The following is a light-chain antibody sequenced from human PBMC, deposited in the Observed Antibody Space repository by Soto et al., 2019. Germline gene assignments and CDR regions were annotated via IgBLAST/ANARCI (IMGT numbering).Light chain of an antibody. CDR1: QDIKNY. CDR2: DAS. CDR3: QQYDNLPLT. J-gene: IGKJ4*01. V-gene: IGKV1-33*01. Sequence: DIQMTQSPSSLSASVGDRVTITCQASQDIKNYLNWYQQKSGKAPKLLIYDASDLETGVPSRFSGSGSWTDFTFTINSLQPEDMATYYCQQYDNLPLTFGGGTKVEIK.